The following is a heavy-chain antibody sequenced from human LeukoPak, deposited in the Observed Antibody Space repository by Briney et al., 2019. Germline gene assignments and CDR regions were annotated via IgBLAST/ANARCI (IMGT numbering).Heavy chain of an antibody. CDR2: ISGSGGST. D-gene: IGHD3-10*01. CDR1: GFTFDDYA. J-gene: IGHJ4*02. Sequence: GGSLRLSCAASGFTFDDYAMSWVRQAPGEGLEWVSAISGSGGSTYYADSVKGRFTISRDNSKNTLYLQMNSLRAEDTAVYYCAKCERGYYFDYWGQGTLVTVSS. V-gene: IGHV3-23*01. CDR3: AKCERGYYFDY.